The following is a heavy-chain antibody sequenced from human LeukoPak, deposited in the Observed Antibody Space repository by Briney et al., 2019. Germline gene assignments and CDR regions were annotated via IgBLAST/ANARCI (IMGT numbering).Heavy chain of an antibody. CDR2: ISGSGGST. J-gene: IGHJ4*02. CDR1: GFTFSNYA. V-gene: IGHV3-23*01. D-gene: IGHD6-19*01. CDR3: AKDLLTFSSGWYFSPDY. Sequence: GGSLRLSCTASGFTFSNYAMTWVRQGPGKGLEWVSAISGSGGSTYYADSVKGRFTISRDNSKNTLYLQMNSLRAEDTAVYYCAKDLLTFSSGWYFSPDYWGQGTLVTVSS.